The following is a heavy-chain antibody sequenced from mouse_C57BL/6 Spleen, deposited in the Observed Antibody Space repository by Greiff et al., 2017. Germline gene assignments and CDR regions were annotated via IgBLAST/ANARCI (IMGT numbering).Heavy chain of an antibody. J-gene: IGHJ4*01. Sequence: ESGPGLVKPSQSLSLTCSVTGYSITSGYYWNWIRQFPGNKREWMGYISYDGSNNYNPSLKNRISITRDTSKNQFFLKLNSVTTEDTATYYCARGNYDYAMDYWGQGTSVTVSS. CDR3: ARGNYDYAMDY. D-gene: IGHD2-4*01. CDR2: ISYDGSN. CDR1: GYSITSGYY. V-gene: IGHV3-6*01.